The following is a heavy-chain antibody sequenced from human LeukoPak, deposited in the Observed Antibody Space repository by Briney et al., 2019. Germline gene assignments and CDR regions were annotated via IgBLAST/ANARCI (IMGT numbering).Heavy chain of an antibody. CDR3: ARTLWFGELYYYYYYMDV. Sequence: ASETLSLTCTVSGGSISSYYWSWIRQPAGKGLEWIGRIYTSGSTNYNPSPKSRVTMSVDTSKNQFSLKLSSVTAADTAVYYCARTLWFGELYYYYYYMDVWGKGTTVTVSS. J-gene: IGHJ6*03. CDR2: IYTSGST. V-gene: IGHV4-4*07. CDR1: GGSISSYY. D-gene: IGHD3-10*01.